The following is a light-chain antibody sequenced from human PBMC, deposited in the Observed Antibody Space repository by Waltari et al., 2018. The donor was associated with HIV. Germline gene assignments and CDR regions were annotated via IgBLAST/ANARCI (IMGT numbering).Light chain of an antibody. J-gene: IGLJ1*01. V-gene: IGLV2-23*01. CDR2: EGS. Sequence: QSALTQPASVSGSPGQSNTISCTGTSSDVGSYNLVSGYQQHPGKAPKLMIYEGSKRPSGVSNRFSGSKSGNTASLTISGLQAEDEADYYCCSYAGSSLYVFGTGTKVTVL. CDR1: SSDVGSYNL. CDR3: CSYAGSSLYV.